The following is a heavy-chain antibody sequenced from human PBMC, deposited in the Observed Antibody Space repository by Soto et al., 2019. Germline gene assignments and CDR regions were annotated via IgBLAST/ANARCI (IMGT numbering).Heavy chain of an antibody. V-gene: IGHV2-5*02. CDR3: AHRPNFGGPTFFDY. CDR1: GFSLSTSGVG. J-gene: IGHJ4*02. Sequence: QITLKESGPTLVKPTQTLTLTCTFSGFSLSTSGVGVGWIRQPPGKALEWLALIYWDDGKRYSPSLKSRLTITKDTSNNQVVLTMTNMDPVDTATYYCAHRPNFGGPTFFDYWGQGMLVTVSS. CDR2: IYWDDGK. D-gene: IGHD4-17*01.